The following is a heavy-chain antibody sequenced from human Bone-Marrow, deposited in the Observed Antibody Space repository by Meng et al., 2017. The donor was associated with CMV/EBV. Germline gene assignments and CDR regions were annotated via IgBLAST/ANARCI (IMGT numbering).Heavy chain of an antibody. J-gene: IGHJ6*01. V-gene: IGHV1-2*02. CDR3: ARDRIDWELNYGMDV. D-gene: IGHD1-26*01. CDR1: GYIFTEHY. CDR2: VNPNSGGT. Sequence: ASVKVSGQGSGYIFTEHYVHWVRQAPGEGLEWMGWVNPNSGGTNYAQKFQGRVTMTRDTSISTAYMELSSLRSDDTAVYYCARDRIDWELNYGMDVWGQGTTVTVSS.